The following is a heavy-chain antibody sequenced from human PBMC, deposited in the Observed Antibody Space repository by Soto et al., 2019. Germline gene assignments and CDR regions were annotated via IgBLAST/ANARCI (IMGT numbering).Heavy chain of an antibody. V-gene: IGHV3-23*01. D-gene: IGHD3-16*01. Sequence: EVQLLESGGGLVQPGGSLRLSCAASGFTVSSYAMSWVRQAPGKGLEWVSVISGSGSTYSAYSVKGRFTISRDSSKKSVYLQMHSLRAEDTAVYYCAKALRFTFTTGYYMDVWGRGTTVTVSS. CDR3: AKALRFTFTTGYYMDV. J-gene: IGHJ6*03. CDR2: ISGSGST. CDR1: GFTVSSYA.